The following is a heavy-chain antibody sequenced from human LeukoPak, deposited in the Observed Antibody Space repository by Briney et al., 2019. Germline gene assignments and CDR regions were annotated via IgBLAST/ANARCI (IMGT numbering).Heavy chain of an antibody. J-gene: IGHJ1*01. CDR1: GYTFTGYY. V-gene: IGHV1-2*02. D-gene: IGHD3-10*01. CDR2: INPNSGGT. Sequence: GASVKVSCKASGYTFTGYYMHWVRQAPGQGLEWMGWINPNSGGTNYAQKFQGRVTMTRDTSISTAYMELSRLRSDDTAVYYCARISSGSGEYFQHWGQGTLVTVSS. CDR3: ARISSGSGEYFQH.